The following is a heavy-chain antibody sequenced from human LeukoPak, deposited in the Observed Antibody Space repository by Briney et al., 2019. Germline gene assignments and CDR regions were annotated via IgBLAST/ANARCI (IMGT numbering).Heavy chain of an antibody. D-gene: IGHD6-13*01. CDR2: ISAYNGNT. Sequence: GASVKVSCKASGYSFTTYTITWVRQAPGQGLEWMGWISAYNGNTNYAQKLQGRVTMTTDTSTSTAYMELRSLRSDDTAVYYCARIAAAENYFDYWGQETLVTVSS. CDR1: GYSFTTYT. V-gene: IGHV1-18*01. CDR3: ARIAAAENYFDY. J-gene: IGHJ4*02.